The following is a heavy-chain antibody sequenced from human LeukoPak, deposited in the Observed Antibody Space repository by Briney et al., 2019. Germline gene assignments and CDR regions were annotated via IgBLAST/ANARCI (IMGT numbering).Heavy chain of an antibody. D-gene: IGHD4-23*01. CDR3: AKTLSSYGGSDY. CDR2: IRYDATNK. CDR1: GFLFRSYG. V-gene: IGHV3-30*02. Sequence: QPGGSLRLSCAASGFLFRSYGMHGLRQAPGKGLEGGESIRYDATNKSHADCVKARFPISRDNSKTPLYLQMNRLRAEHTTVYYCAKTLSSYGGSDYWGQGTLVTVSS. J-gene: IGHJ4*02.